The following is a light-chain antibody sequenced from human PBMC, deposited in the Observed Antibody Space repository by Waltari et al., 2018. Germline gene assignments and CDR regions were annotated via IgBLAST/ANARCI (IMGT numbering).Light chain of an antibody. CDR1: TSDGGGYNY. CDR3: SSHAGSNNSV. J-gene: IGLJ3*02. CDR2: EVS. Sequence: QSALTQPPSPSVSPGRSVTIACTGTTSDGGGYNYVSRYQQHPGNATKLMIYEVSKRHSRVPERFSGSRLGNTAPLSVSGLQAEDEADYYCSSHAGSNNSVFGGGPTMTVL. V-gene: IGLV2-8*01.